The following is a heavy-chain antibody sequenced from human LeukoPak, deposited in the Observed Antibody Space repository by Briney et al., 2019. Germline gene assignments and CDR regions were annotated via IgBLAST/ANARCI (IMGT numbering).Heavy chain of an antibody. CDR1: GFTFSDYV. J-gene: IGHJ5*02. CDR3: ARDPSSGWYLKGWFDP. D-gene: IGHD6-19*01. V-gene: IGHV3-21*01. CDR2: ISSSSNYI. Sequence: GGSLRLSCAASGFTFSDYVMIWVRQAPGKGLEWVSSISSSSNYIYYADSVKGRFTISRDSAKNSLYLQMNSLRAEDTAVYYCARDPSSGWYLKGWFDPWGQGTLVTVSS.